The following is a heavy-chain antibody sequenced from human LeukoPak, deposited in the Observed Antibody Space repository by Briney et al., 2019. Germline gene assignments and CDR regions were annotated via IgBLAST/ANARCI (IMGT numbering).Heavy chain of an antibody. Sequence: GGSLRLSCAASGFTFSSYSMNWVRQAPGKGLEWVSSISSSSSCIYYADSVKGRFTISRDNAKNSLYLQMNSLRAEDTALYYCARGYSNYYYYMDVWGKGTTVTVSS. V-gene: IGHV3-21*04. CDR3: ARGYSNYYYYMDV. D-gene: IGHD4-11*01. CDR1: GFTFSSYS. J-gene: IGHJ6*03. CDR2: ISSSSSCI.